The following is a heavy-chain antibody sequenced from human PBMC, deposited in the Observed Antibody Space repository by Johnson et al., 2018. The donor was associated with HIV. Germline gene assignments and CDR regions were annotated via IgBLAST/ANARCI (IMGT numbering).Heavy chain of an antibody. V-gene: IGHV3-30*04. Sequence: QVQVVESGGGVVQSGRSLRLSCAASGFTFSSYAMHWVRQAPGKGLEWVAVISYDGTNEYYADSVKGRFTISRDISKNTLYLQMSSLRTEDTAVYFCARDQAAAGGEAFDIWGQGTMVTVSS. CDR2: ISYDGTNE. D-gene: IGHD6-13*01. CDR1: GFTFSSYA. CDR3: ARDQAAAGGEAFDI. J-gene: IGHJ3*02.